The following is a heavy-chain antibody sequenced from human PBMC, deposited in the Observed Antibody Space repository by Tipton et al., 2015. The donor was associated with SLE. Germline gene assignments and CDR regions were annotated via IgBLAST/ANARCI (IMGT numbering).Heavy chain of an antibody. CDR1: GGSITTRSYY. CDR3: ARDRDIVLEPVPIPPAFDI. Sequence: TLSLTCIVSGGSITTRSYYWGWIRQPPGKGLEWIASISHSGATYYNPSLKSRVIISLDTSRNHFSLKLTSVTAADTAVYFCARDRDIVLEPVPIPPAFDIWGQGTTVTVSS. CDR2: ISHSGAT. J-gene: IGHJ3*02. D-gene: IGHD2-8*02. V-gene: IGHV4-39*07.